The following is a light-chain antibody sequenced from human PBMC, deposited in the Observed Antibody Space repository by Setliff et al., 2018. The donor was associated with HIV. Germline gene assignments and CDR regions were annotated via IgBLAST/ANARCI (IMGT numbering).Light chain of an antibody. CDR1: SSDVGGYNY. V-gene: IGLV2-14*01. CDR3: SSYTSSSTYV. J-gene: IGLJ1*01. CDR2: DVS. Sequence: QSVLTQPASVSGSPGQSITISCTGTSSDVGGYNYVSWYQQHPGKAPKLMIYDVSKRPSGVSNRFSGSKSGNTASLTISGLQAEGEADYYCSSYTSSSTYVFGTGTKVTGL.